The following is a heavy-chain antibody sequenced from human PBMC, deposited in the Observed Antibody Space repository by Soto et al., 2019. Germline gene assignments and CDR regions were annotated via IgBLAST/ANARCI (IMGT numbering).Heavy chain of an antibody. D-gene: IGHD2-21*02. CDR2: INHRGST. CDR1: GDSISSGDSY. Sequence: SETLSLTCTVSGDSISSGDSYWAWVRQHPGKGLEWIGNINHRGSTYCNPSLRSRLSISVDTCRNQFSLKMRSVTAADTATYSCARAKGVIVVVTNLLGGFDPWGQGTRFNAPS. J-gene: IGHJ5*02. V-gene: IGHV4-31*03. CDR3: ARAKGVIVVVTNLLGGFDP.